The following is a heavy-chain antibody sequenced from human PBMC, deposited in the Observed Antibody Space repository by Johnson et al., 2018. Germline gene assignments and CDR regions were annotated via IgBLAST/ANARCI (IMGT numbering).Heavy chain of an antibody. Sequence: VQLVESGGGLVQPGGSLRLSCAASGFTVSSNYMSWVRQAPGKGLEWVSVIYSGGSTYYADSVKGRFTISRDNSKNTLYLQLNSLRAEDPAVYYCASEIAAAGTGYFDLWGRGTLVTVSS. CDR1: GFTVSSNY. CDR3: ASEIAAAGTGYFDL. CDR2: IYSGGST. D-gene: IGHD6-13*01. V-gene: IGHV3-66*02. J-gene: IGHJ2*01.